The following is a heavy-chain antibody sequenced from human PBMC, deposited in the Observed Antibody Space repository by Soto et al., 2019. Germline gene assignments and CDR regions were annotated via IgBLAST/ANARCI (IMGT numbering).Heavy chain of an antibody. Sequence: SETLSLTCTVSGGSVSSSSYYWGWVRQPPGKGLEWIGSVYYSGSTYYNLSLKSRVTISIDKSQNQFSLKLRYVTAADTAVYYFALGHYDILTGLPTNYFDYWGQGTMVTVSS. CDR2: VYYSGST. J-gene: IGHJ4*02. CDR1: GGSVSSSSYY. D-gene: IGHD3-9*01. CDR3: ALGHYDILTGLPTNYFDY. V-gene: IGHV4-39*07.